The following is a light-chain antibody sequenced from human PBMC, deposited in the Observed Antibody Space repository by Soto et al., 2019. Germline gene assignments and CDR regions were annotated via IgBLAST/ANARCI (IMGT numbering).Light chain of an antibody. CDR3: MQALQTH. CDR2: LGS. Sequence: DIVMTQSPLSLPVTPGEPASISCRSSQSLRHSNRYNYLAWYLQKPGQSPQLLIDLGSNRASGVPDRFRGSGSGTDFTLKISRVEAEDVGVYYCMQALQTHFGQGTKLEIK. V-gene: IGKV2-28*01. CDR1: QSLRHSNRYNY. J-gene: IGKJ2*01.